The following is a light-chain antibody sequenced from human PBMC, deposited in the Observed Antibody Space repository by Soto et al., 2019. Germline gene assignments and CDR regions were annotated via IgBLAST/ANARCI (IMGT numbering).Light chain of an antibody. CDR2: GVT. V-gene: IGLV2-14*01. CDR1: SSDVGAYNY. J-gene: IGLJ1*01. CDR3: FSHRGGDSHV. Sequence: QSVITKPASLSGSPGQSITISCTGTSSDVGAYNYVSWYQQYPGKAPKLMIYGVTNRPSGVSNRFSGSKTGNTASLTISGLQAEDEADYYCFSHRGGDSHVFGTGTKVTVL.